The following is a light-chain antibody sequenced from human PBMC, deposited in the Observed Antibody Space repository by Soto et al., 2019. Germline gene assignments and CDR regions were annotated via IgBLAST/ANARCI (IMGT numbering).Light chain of an antibody. V-gene: IGLV1-40*01. CDR3: QSYDTILIASV. CDR1: SSNIGAGYA. CDR2: DNT. J-gene: IGLJ2*01. Sequence: QSVLTQPPSVSGAPGQRVTISCTGSSSNIGAGYAVHWYQQLPGTAPKLLIYDNTNRPSGVPDRFSGSESGTSASLAITGLQAEDEADYYCQSYDTILIASVCGGGTQLTVL.